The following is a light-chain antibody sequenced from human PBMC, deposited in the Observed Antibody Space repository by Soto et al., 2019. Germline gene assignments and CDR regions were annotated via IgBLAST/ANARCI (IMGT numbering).Light chain of an antibody. CDR1: QSVFTS. Sequence: ETVMTQSPATLSVSPGERATLSCRASQSVFTSLAWYQHKPGQAPRLLIYGAATRATGILARFSGSGSGTEFTLTISSLQSDDIAVYYCQQYHNWPAFGQGTKVEIK. CDR3: QQYHNWPA. CDR2: GAA. V-gene: IGKV3-15*01. J-gene: IGKJ1*01.